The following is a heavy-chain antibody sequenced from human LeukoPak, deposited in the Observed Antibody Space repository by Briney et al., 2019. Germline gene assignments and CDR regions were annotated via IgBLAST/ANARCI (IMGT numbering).Heavy chain of an antibody. J-gene: IGHJ4*02. CDR1: GYTFTGYY. CDR3: ARGPDGYNWRGPSYY. Sequence: ASVKVSCKASGYTFTGYYMHWVRQAPGQGLEWMGWINPNSGSTNYAQKFQGRVTMTRDTSISTAYMELSRLRSDDTAVYYCARGPDGYNWRGPSYYWGQGTLVTVSS. V-gene: IGHV1-2*02. D-gene: IGHD5-24*01. CDR2: INPNSGST.